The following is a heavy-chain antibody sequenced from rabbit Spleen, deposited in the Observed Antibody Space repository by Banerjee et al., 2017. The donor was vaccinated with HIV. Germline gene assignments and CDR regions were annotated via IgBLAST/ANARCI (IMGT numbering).Heavy chain of an antibody. CDR1: GFSFSDKAV. CDR2: IYPITETS. CDR3: SREYADGSGSG. J-gene: IGHJ4*01. Sequence: QEHLVESGGGLVKPERYLKLSCTASGFSFSDKAVMCWVRQAPGKGLEWIGIIYPITETSFYANWGNGRFTISSANPQNTVVLQMISPPSADAAPSFCSREYADGSGSGWGPGTLVTVS. V-gene: IGHV1S45*01. D-gene: IGHD3-1*01.